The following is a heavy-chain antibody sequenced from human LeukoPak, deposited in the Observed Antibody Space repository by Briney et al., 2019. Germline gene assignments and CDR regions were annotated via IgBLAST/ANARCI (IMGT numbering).Heavy chain of an antibody. CDR1: GGSISSYY. CDR3: ARHRPDCSGGSCSVGWFDP. J-gene: IGHJ5*02. D-gene: IGHD2-15*01. V-gene: IGHV4-4*09. CDR2: IYTSGST. Sequence: PSETLSLTCTVSGGSISSYYWSWIRQPPGKGLELIGYIYTSGSTNYNPSLKSRVTISVDTSKNQFSLKLSSVTAADTAVYYCARHRPDCSGGSCSVGWFDPWGQGTLVTVSS.